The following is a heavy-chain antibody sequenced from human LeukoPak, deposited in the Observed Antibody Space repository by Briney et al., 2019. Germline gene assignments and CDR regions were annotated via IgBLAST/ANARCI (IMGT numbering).Heavy chain of an antibody. V-gene: IGHV1-69*13. J-gene: IGHJ6*02. CDR2: IIPIFGTA. Sequence: GASVKVSCKASGGTFSSYAISWVRQAPGQGLEWMGGIIPIFGTANYAQKFQGRVTITADEFTSTAYMELSSLRSEDTAVYYCARGKTYYYGSGSYYNPPDYYYGMDVWGQGTTVTVSS. D-gene: IGHD3-10*01. CDR3: ARGKTYYYGSGSYYNPPDYYYGMDV. CDR1: GGTFSSYA.